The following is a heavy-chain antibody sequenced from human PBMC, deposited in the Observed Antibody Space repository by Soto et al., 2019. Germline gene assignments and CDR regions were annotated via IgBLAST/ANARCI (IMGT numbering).Heavy chain of an antibody. CDR1: VFSLANYP. CDR3: AKGPHTNVGWPYYFES. Sequence: WGSLRLSCVASVFSLANYPMNWVRQTPGKGLEWISYSSPRGDTIYYADSVEGRFTISRDNARNSLSLHMSSLRDEDSALYYCAKGPHTNVGWPYYFESWGQGVPVTVSS. J-gene: IGHJ4*02. CDR2: SSPRGDTI. V-gene: IGHV3-48*02. D-gene: IGHD6-19*01.